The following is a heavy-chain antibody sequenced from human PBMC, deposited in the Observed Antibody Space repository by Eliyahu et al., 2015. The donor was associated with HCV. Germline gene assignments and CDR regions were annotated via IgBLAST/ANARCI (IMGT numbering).Heavy chain of an antibody. J-gene: IGHJ5*02. Sequence: QVQLQESGPGLVKPSETLSLTCXVSGGSITXYYWSXIRKPPGKGLEWIGYIHYSVGTNYNPSLKSRVTISVDTSKNXFSLNLTSVTAADTAVYYCASGGGGIAVAGTGGWFDPWGQGTLVTVSS. V-gene: IGHV4-59*01. CDR2: IHYSVGT. D-gene: IGHD6-19*01. CDR1: GGSITXYY. CDR3: ASGGGGIAVAGTGGWFDP.